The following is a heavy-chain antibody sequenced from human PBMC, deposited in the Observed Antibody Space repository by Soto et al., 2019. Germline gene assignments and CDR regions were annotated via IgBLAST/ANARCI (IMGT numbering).Heavy chain of an antibody. CDR2: ISYDGSNK. Sequence: QVQLVESGGGVVQPGRSLRLSCAASGFTFSSYAMHWVRQAPGKGLEWVAVISYDGSNKYYADSVKGRFTISRDNSKNXLXLXXNSLRAEDTAVYYWARSRTYCSSTSCFDYYYGMDVWGQGTTVTVSS. CDR3: ARSRTYCSSTSCFDYYYGMDV. D-gene: IGHD2-2*01. V-gene: IGHV3-30-3*01. CDR1: GFTFSSYA. J-gene: IGHJ6*02.